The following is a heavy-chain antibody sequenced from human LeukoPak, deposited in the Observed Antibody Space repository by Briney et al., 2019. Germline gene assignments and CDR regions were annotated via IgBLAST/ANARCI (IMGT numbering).Heavy chain of an antibody. J-gene: IGHJ4*02. V-gene: IGHV1-8*03. CDR3: ARIGLSGYLYYFDY. CDR1: GGTFSSYA. D-gene: IGHD3-3*01. Sequence: ASVKVSCKASGGTFSSYAISWVRQASGQGLEWMGWMNPNSGNTGYAQKFQGRVTITRDTSISTAYMELSSLRSEDTAVYYCARIGLSGYLYYFDYWGQGTLVTVSS. CDR2: MNPNSGNT.